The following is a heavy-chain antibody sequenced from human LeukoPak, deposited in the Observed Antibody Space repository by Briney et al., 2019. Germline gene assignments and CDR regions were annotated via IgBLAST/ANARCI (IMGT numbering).Heavy chain of an antibody. V-gene: IGHV3-23*01. D-gene: IGHD3-3*01. CDR1: GFSFSSYA. J-gene: IGHJ3*02. CDR2: ISGSGGST. CDR3: AKPLMEWLLRGAFDI. Sequence: GASLSLSCAASGFSFSSYAMSWVRPPPGKGLERVSTISGSGGSTYYADSVKGRFTISRDNSKNTLYLQMNSLRGEDTAVYYCAKPLMEWLLRGAFDIWVQGTMITVSS.